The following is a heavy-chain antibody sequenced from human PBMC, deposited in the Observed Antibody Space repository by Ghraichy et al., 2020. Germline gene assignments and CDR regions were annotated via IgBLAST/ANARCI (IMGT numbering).Heavy chain of an antibody. Sequence: SETLSLTCTVSGGSISSGGYYWSWIRQHPGKGLEWIGYIYYSGSTYYNPSLKSRVTISVDTSKNQFSLKLSSVTAADTAVYYCARAGPTYYYDSSGEGDWFDPWGQGTLVTVSS. CDR1: GGSISSGGYY. V-gene: IGHV4-31*03. J-gene: IGHJ5*02. CDR2: IYYSGST. CDR3: ARAGPTYYYDSSGEGDWFDP. D-gene: IGHD3-22*01.